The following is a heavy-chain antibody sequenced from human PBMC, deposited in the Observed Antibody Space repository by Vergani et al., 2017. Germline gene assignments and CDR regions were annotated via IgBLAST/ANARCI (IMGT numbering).Heavy chain of an antibody. V-gene: IGHV3-33*01. D-gene: IGHD1-14*01. CDR3: ARDLRLLYNQFDP. CDR1: GFTFNHYG. CDR2: TWYDGNNK. Sequence: QVQLVESGGGVVQPGRSLRLSCAASGFTFNHYGMHWVRQAPGKGLEWVAVTWYDGNNKQYADSVKGRFTISRDNSKSTMYLQMNSLRDEDTGVYYCARDLRLLYNQFDPWGQGTLVTVSS. J-gene: IGHJ5*02.